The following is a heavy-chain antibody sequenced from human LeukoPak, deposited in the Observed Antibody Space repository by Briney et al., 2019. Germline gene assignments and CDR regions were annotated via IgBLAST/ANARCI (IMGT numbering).Heavy chain of an antibody. V-gene: IGHV3-9*01. D-gene: IGHD2-15*01. J-gene: IGHJ6*02. CDR2: ISWNSGGI. CDR1: GFTLDDYA. Sequence: GRFLRLSCAASGFTLDDYAMHWVRQAPGKGLECGSGISWNSGGIAYADSVKGRFTISRDNARNSLYLQMNSLRAEDTALYYCAKDSGVAATGYGMDVWGQGTTVTVSS. CDR3: AKDSGVAATGYGMDV.